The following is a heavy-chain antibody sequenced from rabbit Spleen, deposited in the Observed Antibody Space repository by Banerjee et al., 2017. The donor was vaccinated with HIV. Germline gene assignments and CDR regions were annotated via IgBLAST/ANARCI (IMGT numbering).Heavy chain of an antibody. J-gene: IGHJ4*01. Sequence: QSLEESGGDLVKPGASLTLTCTASGFSFSGSHYMCWVRQAPGKGLEWIACIYAGASGTTYYASWAKGRFTISSHNAQNTLYLQLSSLTAADTATYFCARDGAGGSYFALWGQGTLVT. CDR2: IYAGASGTT. CDR3: ARDGAGGSYFAL. CDR1: GFSFSGSHY. D-gene: IGHD8-1*01. V-gene: IGHV1S40*01.